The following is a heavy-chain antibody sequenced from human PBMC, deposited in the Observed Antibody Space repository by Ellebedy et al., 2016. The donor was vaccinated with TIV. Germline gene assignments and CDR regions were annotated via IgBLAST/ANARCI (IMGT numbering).Heavy chain of an antibody. Sequence: SETLSLTCTVSGGSISSYYWSWIRQPPGKGLEWIGYIHYSGSTNYNPSLKSRVTISVDTSKNQFSLKLSSVTAADTAVYYCASDVGDCSGGSCYSGTFDAFDIWGQGTMVTVSS. V-gene: IGHV4-59*08. CDR1: GGSISSYY. CDR2: IHYSGST. D-gene: IGHD2-15*01. CDR3: ASDVGDCSGGSCYSGTFDAFDI. J-gene: IGHJ3*02.